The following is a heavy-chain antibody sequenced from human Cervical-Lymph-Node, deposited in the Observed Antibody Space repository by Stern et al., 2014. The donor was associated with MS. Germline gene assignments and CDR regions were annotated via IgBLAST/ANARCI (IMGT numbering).Heavy chain of an antibody. CDR3: ARDTSSPERSDW. CDR2: ITNVGST. V-gene: IGHV3-53*01. D-gene: IGHD1-1*01. Sequence: EVQLVESGGGVIQPGGSLRLSCTASGFTVSRDYMTWVRKAPGQGLEWVSLITNVGSTFYTDSVKGRFTISRDDSKNTVYLHMTSLRAEDTAMYYCARDTSSPERSDWWGQGTLVTVSS. CDR1: GFTVSRDY. J-gene: IGHJ4*02.